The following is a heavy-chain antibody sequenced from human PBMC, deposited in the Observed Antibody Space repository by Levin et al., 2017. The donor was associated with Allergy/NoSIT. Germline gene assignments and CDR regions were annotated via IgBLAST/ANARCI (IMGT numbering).Heavy chain of an antibody. Sequence: PGESLKISCAASGFTFSSYAMTWVRRAPGKGLEWVSTVSGDGYNTYYADSVKGRFTISRDNSRSTVYLQMNSLGAEDTAAYYCAKSIAAAGIFDSWGQGTQVTVSS. CDR1: GFTFSSYA. J-gene: IGHJ4*02. CDR3: AKSIAAAGIFDS. D-gene: IGHD6-13*01. CDR2: VSGDGYNT. V-gene: IGHV3-23*01.